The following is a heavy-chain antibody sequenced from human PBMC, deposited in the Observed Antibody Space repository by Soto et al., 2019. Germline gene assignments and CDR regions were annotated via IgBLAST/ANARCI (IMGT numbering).Heavy chain of an antibody. Sequence: QLVQSGGEVKKPGASVQVSCKASGYTFISYGISWERQAPGQVLEWVGWINAYTGKTKLAQKVQGRVTLTTDRSTSTAYLELRSLRSDDTAVYYCAIDEQQLVRGLDYWGQGTLVSVSS. V-gene: IGHV1-18*01. J-gene: IGHJ4*02. CDR2: INAYTGKT. D-gene: IGHD6-13*01. CDR1: GYTFISYG. CDR3: AIDEQQLVRGLDY.